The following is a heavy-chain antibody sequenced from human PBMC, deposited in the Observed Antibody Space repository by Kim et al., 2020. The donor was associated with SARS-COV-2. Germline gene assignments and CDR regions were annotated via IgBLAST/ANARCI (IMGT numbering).Heavy chain of an antibody. D-gene: IGHD3-16*01. Sequence: PSFQGHVTISADKSISTTYLQWSSLKASDTAMYYCARLGGAKWRGNWFDPWGQGTLVTVSS. V-gene: IGHV5-51*01. CDR3: ARLGGAKWRGNWFDP. J-gene: IGHJ5*02.